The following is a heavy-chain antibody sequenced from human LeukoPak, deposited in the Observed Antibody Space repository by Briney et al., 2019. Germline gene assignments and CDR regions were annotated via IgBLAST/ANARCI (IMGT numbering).Heavy chain of an antibody. V-gene: IGHV3-13*01. D-gene: IGHD1-7*01. J-gene: IGHJ4*02. Sequence: GGSPRLSCAASGFTFSSYDMHLVRQATGKGLEWVSAIGTAGDTYYPGSVKGRFTISRENAKNSLYLQMNSLRAGDTAVYYCARGSNWNYIDYWGQGTLVTVSS. CDR3: ARGSNWNYIDY. CDR2: IGTAGDT. CDR1: GFTFSSYD.